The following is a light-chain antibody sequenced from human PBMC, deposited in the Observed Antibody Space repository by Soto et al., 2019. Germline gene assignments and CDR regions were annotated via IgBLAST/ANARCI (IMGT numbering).Light chain of an antibody. J-gene: IGKJ1*01. Sequence: IQMTQSQSSLSASVGDRVTITCRASQSISSWLAWYQQKPGKAPKLLIYDASSLESGVPSRSSGSGSGTEFTLTISSLQPDDFATYYCQQYNSYSGTFGQGTKVDIK. V-gene: IGKV1-5*01. CDR1: QSISSW. CDR3: QQYNSYSGT. CDR2: DAS.